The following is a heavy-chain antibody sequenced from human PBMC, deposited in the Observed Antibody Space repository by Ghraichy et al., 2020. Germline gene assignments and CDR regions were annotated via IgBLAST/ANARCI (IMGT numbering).Heavy chain of an antibody. CDR2: ISSSSNI. CDR1: GFTFSSYS. D-gene: IGHD6-19*01. V-gene: IGHV3-48*02. J-gene: IGHJ4*02. Sequence: GESLNISCAASGFTFSSYSMNWVRQAPGKGLEWVSYISSSSNIYYTDSVKGRFTLSRDNVKNSLYLQMNSLRDEDTAVYYCARGSSLSGAVAAIDYWGQGTLVTVSS. CDR3: ARGSSLSGAVAAIDY.